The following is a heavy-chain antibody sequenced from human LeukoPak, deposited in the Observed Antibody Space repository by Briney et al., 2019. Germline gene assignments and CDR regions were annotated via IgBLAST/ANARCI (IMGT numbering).Heavy chain of an antibody. V-gene: IGHV4-34*01. Sequence: SETLSLTCAVYGGSFSGYYWSWIRQPPGKGLEWIGEINHSGSTNYNPSLKSRVTISVDTSKNQFSLKLSSVTAADTAVYYCARGPAFDYWGQGTLVTVSS. CDR3: ARGPAFDY. CDR2: INHSGST. CDR1: GGSFSGYY. J-gene: IGHJ4*02.